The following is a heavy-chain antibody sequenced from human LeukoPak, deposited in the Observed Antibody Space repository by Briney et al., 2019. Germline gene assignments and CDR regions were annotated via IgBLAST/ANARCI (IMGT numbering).Heavy chain of an antibody. Sequence: SETLSLTCAVYGGSFSGYYWSWIRQPPGKGLEWIGEINHSGSTNYNPSLKSRVTISVDTSKNQFSLKLSSVTAADTAVYYCATHYYDSMYYFDYWGQGTLVTVSS. V-gene: IGHV4-34*01. D-gene: IGHD3-22*01. CDR3: ATHYYDSMYYFDY. J-gene: IGHJ4*02. CDR1: GGSFSGYY. CDR2: INHSGST.